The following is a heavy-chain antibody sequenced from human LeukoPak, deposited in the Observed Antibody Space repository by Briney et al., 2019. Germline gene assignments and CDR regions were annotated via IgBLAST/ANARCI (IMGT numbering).Heavy chain of an antibody. CDR3: ARRGYEFSDLDN. D-gene: IGHD3/OR15-3a*01. Sequence: ASVKVSRKASGYTFTGYYMHLVRQAPGQGLEWMGWINPNNGDTNFAQKFQGRVAMTRDTSMNTVCMELSSLRSDDTAVYYCARRGYEFSDLDNWGQGTLVTVSS. V-gene: IGHV1-2*02. J-gene: IGHJ4*02. CDR1: GYTFTGYY. CDR2: INPNNGDT.